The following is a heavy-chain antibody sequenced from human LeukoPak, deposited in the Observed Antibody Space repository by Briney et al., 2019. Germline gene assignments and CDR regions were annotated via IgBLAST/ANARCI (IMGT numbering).Heavy chain of an antibody. CDR3: AKGNWNDALGYFDY. J-gene: IGHJ4*02. V-gene: IGHV3-23*01. CDR2: ISGSGYGT. D-gene: IGHD1-1*01. CDR1: GFTFSSYA. Sequence: PGGSLRLSCAASGFTFSSYAMSWVRQAPGKGLEWVSGISGSGYGTYYADSAKGRFTISRDNSKNTPYLQINSLRAEDTAVYYCAKGNWNDALGYFDYWGQGTLVTVSS.